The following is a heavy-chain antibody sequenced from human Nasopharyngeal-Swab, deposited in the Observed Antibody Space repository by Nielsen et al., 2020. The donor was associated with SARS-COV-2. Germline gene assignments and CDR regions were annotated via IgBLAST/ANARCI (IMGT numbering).Heavy chain of an antibody. CDR2: ISYDGSNK. CDR3: AKDLMGIAAAGPLSDY. J-gene: IGHJ4*02. Sequence: GESLKISCAASGFTFSSYGMHWVRQAPGKGLEWVAVISYDGSNKYYADSVKGRFTISRDNSKNTLYPQMNSLRAEDTAVYYCAKDLMGIAAAGPLSDYWGQGTLVTVSS. CDR1: GFTFSSYG. D-gene: IGHD6-13*01. V-gene: IGHV3-30*18.